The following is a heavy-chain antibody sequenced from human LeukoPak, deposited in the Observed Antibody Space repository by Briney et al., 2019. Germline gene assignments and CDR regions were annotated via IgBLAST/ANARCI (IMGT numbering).Heavy chain of an antibody. J-gene: IGHJ4*02. D-gene: IGHD1-26*01. CDR2: ISSGSTI. CDR3: ARGSPLLDY. Sequence: GGSLRLSCAASGFTFSDYYMSWIRQAPGKGLEWVSYISSGSTIYYADSVKGRFTISRDNAKNSLYLQMNSLRAEDTAVYYCARGSPLLDYWGQGTLVTVSS. V-gene: IGHV3-11*01. CDR1: GFTFSDYY.